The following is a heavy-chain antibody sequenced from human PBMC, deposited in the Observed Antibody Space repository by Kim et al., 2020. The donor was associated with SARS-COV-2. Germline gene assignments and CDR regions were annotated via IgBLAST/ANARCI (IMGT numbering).Heavy chain of an antibody. CDR2: INPNSGGT. Sequence: ASVKVSCKASGYTFTGYYMHWVRQAPGQGLEWMGRINPNSGGTNYAQKFQGRVTMTRDTSISTAYMELSRLRSDDTAVYYCARDPVDERNYYDSSGYTHFDYWGQGTLVTVSS. V-gene: IGHV1-2*06. J-gene: IGHJ4*02. CDR3: ARDPVDERNYYDSSGYTHFDY. D-gene: IGHD3-22*01. CDR1: GYTFTGYY.